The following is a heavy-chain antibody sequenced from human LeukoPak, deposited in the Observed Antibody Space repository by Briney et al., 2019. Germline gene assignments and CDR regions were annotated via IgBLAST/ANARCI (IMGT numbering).Heavy chain of an antibody. CDR1: GGSFSGYY. CDR2: INHGGRT. J-gene: IGHJ4*02. CDR3: ARSSIRRVPTD. V-gene: IGHV4-34*01. D-gene: IGHD3-10*01. Sequence: PSETLSLTCAVYGGSFSGYYWNWIRQPPGKGLEWIGEINHGGRTNYNPSLKSRVTISVDTSKNQFSLKLSSVTAADTAVYYCARSSIRRVPTDWGQGALVTVSS.